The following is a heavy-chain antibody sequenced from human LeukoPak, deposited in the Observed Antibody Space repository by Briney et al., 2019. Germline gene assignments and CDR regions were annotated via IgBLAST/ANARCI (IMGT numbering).Heavy chain of an antibody. CDR2: ISYDGSNK. D-gene: IGHD2-2*01. V-gene: IGHV3-30*03. CDR1: GFTFSSYG. CDR3: AAGPAAPDY. J-gene: IGHJ4*02. Sequence: PGRSLGLSCAASGFTFSSYGMHWVRQAPGKGLEWVAVISYDGSNKYYADSVKGRFTISRDNSKNTLYLQMNSLRAEDTAVYYCAAGPAAPDYWGQGTLVTVSS.